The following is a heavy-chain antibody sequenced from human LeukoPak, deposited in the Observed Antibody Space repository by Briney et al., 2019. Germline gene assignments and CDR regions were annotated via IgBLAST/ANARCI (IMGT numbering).Heavy chain of an antibody. CDR1: GFSFSTYS. CDR2: IVGSSRNI. Sequence: GGSLRLSCTASGFSFSTYSMNWVRQAPGKGLEWVSYIVGSSRNIYYADSVKGRFTISRDNAKNSLYLQMDSLRAEDTAVYHCATDSPETAAFDYWGQGTLVTVCS. V-gene: IGHV3-48*04. J-gene: IGHJ4*02. D-gene: IGHD1-1*01. CDR3: ATDSPETAAFDY.